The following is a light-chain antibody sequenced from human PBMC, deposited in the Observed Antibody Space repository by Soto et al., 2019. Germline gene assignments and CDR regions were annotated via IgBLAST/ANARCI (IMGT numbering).Light chain of an antibody. CDR3: SSYTSSSTLEA. V-gene: IGLV2-14*01. Sequence: SVLSQPAGVTGSRGQSITISCTGTSSDVRGYNYVSWYQQHPGRAPILMIYDDSSRPSGVSNRFSGSKSGNTASLTISGLQAEDEADYYCSSYTSSSTLEAFGTGTKVTVL. J-gene: IGLJ1*01. CDR1: SSDVRGYNY. CDR2: DDS.